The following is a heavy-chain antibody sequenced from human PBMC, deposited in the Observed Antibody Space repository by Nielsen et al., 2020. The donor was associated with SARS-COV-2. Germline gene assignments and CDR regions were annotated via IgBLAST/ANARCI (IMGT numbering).Heavy chain of an antibody. D-gene: IGHD7-27*01. CDR3: VRDNWGRMDV. Sequence: GESLKISCAASGFSFSSYYMSWVRQAPGKGLEWVSVIYSDDSASYAASVKGRFYVSRINFKNMLFLQMNSLRAEDTGVYYCVRDNWGRMDVWGQGTTVTVSS. CDR2: IYSDDSA. CDR1: GFSFSSYY. J-gene: IGHJ6*02. V-gene: IGHV3-66*01.